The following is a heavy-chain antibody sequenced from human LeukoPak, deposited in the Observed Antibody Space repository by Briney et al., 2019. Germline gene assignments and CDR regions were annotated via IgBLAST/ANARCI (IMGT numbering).Heavy chain of an antibody. V-gene: IGHV3-30*04. CDR1: GFTFSSYA. CDR3: ARMGGYNLYYYYGMDV. D-gene: IGHD5-24*01. Sequence: PGGSLRLSCAASGFTFSSYAMHWVRQAPGKGLEWVAVISYDGSNKYYADSVKGRFTISRDTSKNTLYLQMNSLRAEDTAVYYCARMGGYNLYYYYGMDVWGQGTTVTVSS. CDR2: ISYDGSNK. J-gene: IGHJ6*02.